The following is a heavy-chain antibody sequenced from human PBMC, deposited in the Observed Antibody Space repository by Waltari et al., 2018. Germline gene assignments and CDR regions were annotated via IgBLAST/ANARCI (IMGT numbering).Heavy chain of an antibody. CDR1: GGSISSSSYY. CDR3: ASETPLYGMDV. V-gene: IGHV4-39*01. CDR2: IYYSGST. J-gene: IGHJ6*02. Sequence: QLQLQESGPGLVKPSETLSLTCTVSGGSISSSSYYWGWIRPPPGKGLEWIGSIYYSGSTYYNPSLKSRVTISVDTSKNQFSLKLSSVTAADTAVYYCASETPLYGMDVWGQGTTVTVSS.